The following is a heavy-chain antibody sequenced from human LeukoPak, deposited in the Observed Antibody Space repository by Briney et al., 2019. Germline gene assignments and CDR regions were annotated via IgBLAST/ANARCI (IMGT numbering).Heavy chain of an antibody. D-gene: IGHD2-8*01. J-gene: IGHJ5*01. Sequence: SETLSLTCTDSGGSIRSRSYCWAWIRQPPGKGLEWIRTIYFSGNTDYNTSLKRRVTMSEDTSQSQISLRLSSVTAADTAIYYCAKGYTNDVNKEVWLDSWGQGTLVTVSS. CDR2: IYFSGNT. CDR3: AKGYTNDVNKEVWLDS. V-gene: IGHV4-39*07. CDR1: GGSIRSRSYC.